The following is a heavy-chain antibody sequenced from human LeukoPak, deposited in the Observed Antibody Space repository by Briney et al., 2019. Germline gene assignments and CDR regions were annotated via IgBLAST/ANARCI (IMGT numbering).Heavy chain of an antibody. CDR2: ISSSSSHI. CDR1: GFTFSSYG. V-gene: IGHV3-21*01. D-gene: IGHD3-9*01. CDR3: ARNDDILTGYLFDY. Sequence: GGSLRLSCAASGFTFSSYGMHWVRQAPGKGLEWVSSISSSSSHIYYADSVKGRFTISRDNAKNSLYLQMNSLRAEDTAVYYCARNDDILTGYLFDYWGQGTLVTVSS. J-gene: IGHJ4*02.